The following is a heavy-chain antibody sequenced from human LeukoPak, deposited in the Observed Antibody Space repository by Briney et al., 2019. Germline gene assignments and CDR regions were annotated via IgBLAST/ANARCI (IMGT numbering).Heavy chain of an antibody. V-gene: IGHV1-69*06. CDR3: ARDLIVVVVPAAIPSGFDP. CDR2: IIPIFGTA. CDR1: VGTFIIYA. D-gene: IGHD2-2*01. Sequence: ASVNVSFKASVGTFIIYAISWVRQAPGQGLEWMGRIIPIFGTANYAQKFQGRVTITADKSTSTAYMELSSLRSEDTAVYYCARDLIVVVVPAAIPSGFDPWGQGTLVTVSS. J-gene: IGHJ5*02.